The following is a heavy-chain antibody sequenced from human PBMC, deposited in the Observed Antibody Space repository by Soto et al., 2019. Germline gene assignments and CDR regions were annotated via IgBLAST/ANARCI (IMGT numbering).Heavy chain of an antibody. D-gene: IGHD3-10*01. J-gene: IGHJ6*02. Sequence: ASVKVSCKASGYTFTGYYMHWVRQAPGQGLEWMGWINPNSGGTNYAQKFQGRVTMTRDTSISTAYMELSRLRSDDTAVYYCAREDLGFGESNQIPNYYYGMDVWGQGTTVTVSS. V-gene: IGHV1-2*02. CDR1: GYTFTGYY. CDR2: INPNSGGT. CDR3: AREDLGFGESNQIPNYYYGMDV.